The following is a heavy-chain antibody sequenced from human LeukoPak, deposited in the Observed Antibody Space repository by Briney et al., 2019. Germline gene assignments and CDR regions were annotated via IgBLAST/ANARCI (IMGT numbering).Heavy chain of an antibody. CDR3: ARDTKRSRARWENLGFDP. Sequence: ASVKVSCKASGYTFTSYGISWVRQAPGQGLEWMGWIITYNGNTNYAQKFQGRVTMTTDTSTSTAYMELRGLRSDDTAVYYCARDTKRSRARWENLGFDPWGQGTLVTVSS. V-gene: IGHV1-18*01. CDR1: GYTFTSYG. CDR2: IITYNGNT. D-gene: IGHD1-26*01. J-gene: IGHJ5*02.